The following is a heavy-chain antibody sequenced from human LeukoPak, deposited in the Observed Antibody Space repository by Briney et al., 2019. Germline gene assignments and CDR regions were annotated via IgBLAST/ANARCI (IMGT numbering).Heavy chain of an antibody. Sequence: SETLSLTCTVSGGSINYYYWMWIRQPPGKGLEWIGEINHSGSTHYNPSLKSRVTISVDTSKNQFSLKLSSVTAADTAVYYCARASIAVAGPDFDYWGQGTLVTVSS. D-gene: IGHD6-19*01. CDR2: INHSGST. J-gene: IGHJ4*02. CDR1: GGSINYYY. V-gene: IGHV4-34*01. CDR3: ARASIAVAGPDFDY.